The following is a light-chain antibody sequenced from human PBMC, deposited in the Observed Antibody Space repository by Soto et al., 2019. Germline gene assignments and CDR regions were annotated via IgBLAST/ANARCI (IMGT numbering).Light chain of an antibody. Sequence: QSVLTQPASVSGSPGQSITISCTGTSSDVGSYNLVSWYQQHPGKAPKLMIYEGSKRPSGVSNRFSGSKSGNTASLTISGLQAEDEADYYCCSYAGSIVVFGGGTKLTV. J-gene: IGLJ2*01. CDR2: EGS. V-gene: IGLV2-23*01. CDR3: CSYAGSIVV. CDR1: SSDVGSYNL.